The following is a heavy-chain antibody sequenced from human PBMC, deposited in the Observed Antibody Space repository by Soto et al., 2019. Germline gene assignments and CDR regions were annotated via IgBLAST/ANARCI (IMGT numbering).Heavy chain of an antibody. CDR1: GFTFSSYA. CDR2: ISGSGGST. Sequence: GGSLRLSCAASGFTFSSYAMSWVRQAPGKGLERVSGISGSGGSTYYADSVKGRFTISRDNSKSTLYLQMNSLRAEDTALYYCAKGRSYYYYYGVDVWGQGTTVTVSS. V-gene: IGHV3-23*01. J-gene: IGHJ6*02. CDR3: AKGRSYYYYYGVDV.